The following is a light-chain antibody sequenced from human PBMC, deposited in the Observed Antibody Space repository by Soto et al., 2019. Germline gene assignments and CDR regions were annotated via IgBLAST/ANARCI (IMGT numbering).Light chain of an antibody. Sequence: QSVLTQPPSVSGAPGQRVTISCTGSSSNIGAGYDVHWYRQFPGRAPKLLIHGNSNRPSGVPDRFSGSKSGTSASLAITGLQAEDEADYYCQSYDSSLSCSVFGTGTKLTVL. V-gene: IGLV1-40*01. CDR2: GNS. CDR3: QSYDSSLSCSV. J-gene: IGLJ1*01. CDR1: SSNIGAGYD.